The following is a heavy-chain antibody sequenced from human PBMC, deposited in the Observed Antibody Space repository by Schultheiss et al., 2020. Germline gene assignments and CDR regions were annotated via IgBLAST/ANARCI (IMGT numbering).Heavy chain of an antibody. Sequence: GESLKISCAASGFTFSSYGMHWVRQAPGKGLEWVAVISYDGSNKYYADSVKGRFTISRDNSKNTLYLQMNSLRAEDTAVYYCAKPILVWSYGMDVWGQGTTVTVSS. CDR3: AKPILVWSYGMDV. D-gene: IGHD3-3*01. J-gene: IGHJ6*02. V-gene: IGHV3-30*18. CDR1: GFTFSSYG. CDR2: ISYDGSNK.